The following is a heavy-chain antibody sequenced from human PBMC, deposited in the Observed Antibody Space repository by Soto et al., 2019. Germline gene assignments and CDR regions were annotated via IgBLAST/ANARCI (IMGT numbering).Heavy chain of an antibody. CDR3: ARDWSYYDFWSGSNWFDP. CDR2: ISAYNGNT. D-gene: IGHD3-3*01. V-gene: IGHV1-18*01. Sequence: GASVKVSCKASGYTFASYGISWVRQAHGQGLEWMGWISAYNGNTNYAQKLQGRVTMTTDTSTSTAYMELRSLRSDDTAVYYCARDWSYYDFWSGSNWFDPWGQGTLVTVSS. CDR1: GYTFASYG. J-gene: IGHJ5*02.